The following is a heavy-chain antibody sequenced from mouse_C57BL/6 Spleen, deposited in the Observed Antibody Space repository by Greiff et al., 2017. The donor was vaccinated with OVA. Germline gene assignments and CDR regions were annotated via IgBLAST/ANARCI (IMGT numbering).Heavy chain of an antibody. CDR3: ARLYDYGEAMDY. Sequence: EVMLVESGGGLVKPGGSLKLSCAASGFTFSDYGMHWVRQAPEKGLEWVAYISSGSSTIYYADTVKGRFTISRDNAKNTLFLQMTSLRSEDTAMYYCARLYDYGEAMDYWGQGTSVTVSS. CDR1: GFTFSDYG. D-gene: IGHD2-4*01. J-gene: IGHJ4*01. V-gene: IGHV5-17*01. CDR2: ISSGSSTI.